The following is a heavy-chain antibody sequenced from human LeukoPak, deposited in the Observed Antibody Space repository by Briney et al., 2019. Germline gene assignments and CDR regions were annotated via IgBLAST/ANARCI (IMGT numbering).Heavy chain of an antibody. CDR3: ARDPGGGSNAFDI. CDR1: GGSISSYY. V-gene: IGHV4-59*01. Sequence: NTSETLSLTCTVSGGSISSYYWSWIRQPPGKGLEWIGYIYYSGSTNYNPSLKSRVTISVDTSKNQFSLKLSSVTAADTAVYYCARDPGGGSNAFDIWGQGTMVTVSS. J-gene: IGHJ3*02. CDR2: IYYSGST. D-gene: IGHD2-15*01.